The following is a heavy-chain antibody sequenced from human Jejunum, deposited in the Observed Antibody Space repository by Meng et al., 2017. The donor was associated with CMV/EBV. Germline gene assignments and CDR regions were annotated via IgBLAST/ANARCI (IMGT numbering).Heavy chain of an antibody. CDR3: ARDNDGSSHYSQFDY. J-gene: IGHJ4*02. D-gene: IGHD3-22*01. CDR2: ISSSGSTI. CDR1: GFIFSDYY. V-gene: IGHV3-11*04. Sequence: SGFIFSDYYMNWIRQAPGKGLEWVSYISSSGSTIYYADSVQGRFSISRDDSKNTVYLQMNSLRAEDTAVYYRARDNDGSSHYSQFDYWGQGTLVTVSS.